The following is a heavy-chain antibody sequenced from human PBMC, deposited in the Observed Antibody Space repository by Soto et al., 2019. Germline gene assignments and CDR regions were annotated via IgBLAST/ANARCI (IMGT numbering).Heavy chain of an antibody. CDR3: ARVRRNDASDYYGMDV. J-gene: IGHJ6*02. CDR2: ISSGSTTI. V-gene: IGHV3-48*02. CDR1: GFSFSTST. Sequence: GGSLRLSCAASGFSFSTSTMNWVRQSPGKGLEWVSYISSGSTTIYYADSVKGRFTISRDNGKNSLYLQMNSLRDEDTAVYYCARVRRNDASDYYGMDVWGQGTTVTVSS. D-gene: IGHD1-1*01.